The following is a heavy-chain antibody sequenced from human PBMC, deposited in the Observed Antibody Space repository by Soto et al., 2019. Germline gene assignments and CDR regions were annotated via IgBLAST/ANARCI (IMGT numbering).Heavy chain of an antibody. CDR3: TRDRQIYRFYYYGMDV. Sequence: EVQLVESGGGLVQPGGSLKLSCVASGFSISSSDMHWVRQVMGKGLEWVSTLGTSGDTFYSGSVKGRFTISREDAKNSFHLRMNNLRAEDSAVYYCTRDRQIYRFYYYGMDVWGQGTAVTVS. V-gene: IGHV3-13*01. J-gene: IGHJ6*02. D-gene: IGHD3-3*01. CDR1: GFSISSSD. CDR2: LGTSGDT.